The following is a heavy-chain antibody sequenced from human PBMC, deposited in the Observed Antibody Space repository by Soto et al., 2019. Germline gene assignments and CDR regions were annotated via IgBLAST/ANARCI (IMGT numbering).Heavy chain of an antibody. Sequence: QLQLVQSGTEVKKPGSSVTVSCKASGGTFGNYAINWRRQAPGQGLQWMGDISPMFHKANYEQTFQGRVSITADESTNTVYMELSSMRSADPALYYCAREVEVHTPVVCAWGQGTLVTVSS. CDR3: AREVEVHTPVVCA. J-gene: IGHJ5*02. CDR1: GGTFGNYA. V-gene: IGHV1-69*01. D-gene: IGHD3-16*01. CDR2: ISPMFHKA.